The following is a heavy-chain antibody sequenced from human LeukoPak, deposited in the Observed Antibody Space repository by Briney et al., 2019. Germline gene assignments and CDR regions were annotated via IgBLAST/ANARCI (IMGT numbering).Heavy chain of an antibody. V-gene: IGHV3-7*01. J-gene: IGHJ6*03. Sequence: GGSLRLSCAASGFTFSSYWVSWVRQAPGKGLEWVANIKQDGSEKYYVDSVKGRFTISRDNAKNSLYLQMNSLRAEDTAVYYCAREGSDWNYYYYMDVWGKGTTVTISS. D-gene: IGHD6-19*01. CDR1: GFTFSSYW. CDR3: AREGSDWNYYYYMDV. CDR2: IKQDGSEK.